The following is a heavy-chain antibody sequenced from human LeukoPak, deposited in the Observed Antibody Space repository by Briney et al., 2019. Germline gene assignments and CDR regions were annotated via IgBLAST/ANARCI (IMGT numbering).Heavy chain of an antibody. V-gene: IGHV1-2*02. Sequence: ASVKVSCKASGYTFTSYDINWVRHATGQRLEWMGWINPNGGGTNYAQKFQGRVTMTRDTSITTAYMELSSLRSDDTAVYFCARDLAYGDPPSGFDPWGQGTLVTVSS. CDR1: GYTFTSYD. J-gene: IGHJ5*02. D-gene: IGHD4-17*01. CDR3: ARDLAYGDPPSGFDP. CDR2: INPNGGGT.